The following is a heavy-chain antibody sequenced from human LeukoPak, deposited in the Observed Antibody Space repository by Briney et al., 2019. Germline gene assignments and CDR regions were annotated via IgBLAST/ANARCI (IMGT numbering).Heavy chain of an antibody. J-gene: IGHJ4*02. Sequence: GGSLRLSCAASGFTFSSYAMSWVRQAPGKGLEWVSGISGSDGSTYYADSVKGRFTISRDNSKNTLYLQMNSLRAEDTAVYYCAKVGLTWQQLLYYFDYWGQGTLVTVSS. CDR3: AKVGLTWQQLLYYFDY. V-gene: IGHV3-23*01. CDR1: GFTFSSYA. D-gene: IGHD6-13*01. CDR2: ISGSDGST.